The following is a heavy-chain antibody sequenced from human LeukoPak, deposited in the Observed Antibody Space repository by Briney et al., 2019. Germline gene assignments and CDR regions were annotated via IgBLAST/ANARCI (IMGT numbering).Heavy chain of an antibody. V-gene: IGHV1-18*01. J-gene: IGHJ4*02. Sequence: ASVKVSCKASGYTFTSYGISWVRQAPGQGLEWMGWISAYNGNTKYSQKFQGRVTITRDTSASTAYMELSSLRSEDTAVYYCARVAGSGYYYSDYWGQGTLVTVSS. D-gene: IGHD3-22*01. CDR3: ARVAGSGYYYSDY. CDR1: GYTFTSYG. CDR2: ISAYNGNT.